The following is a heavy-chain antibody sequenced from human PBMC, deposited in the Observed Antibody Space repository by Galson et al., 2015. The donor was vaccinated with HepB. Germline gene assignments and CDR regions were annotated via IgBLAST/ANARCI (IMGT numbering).Heavy chain of an antibody. D-gene: IGHD3-3*01. J-gene: IGHJ4*02. Sequence: SLRLSCAASGFTFSSYAMSWVRQAPGKGLEWVSAISGSGGSTYYADSVKGRFTISRDNSRNTLYLQMNSLRAEDTAVYYCAKDIYYDFWSGYQDYWGQGTLVTVSS. CDR3: AKDIYYDFWSGYQDY. V-gene: IGHV3-23*01. CDR1: GFTFSSYA. CDR2: ISGSGGST.